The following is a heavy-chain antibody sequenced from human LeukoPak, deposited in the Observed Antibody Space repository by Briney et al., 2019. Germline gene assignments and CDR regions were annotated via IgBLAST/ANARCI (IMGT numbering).Heavy chain of an antibody. J-gene: IGHJ4*02. CDR2: IYSSVT. V-gene: IGHV4-39*01. D-gene: IGHD3-16*01. CDR1: GDSISSSSYY. Sequence: PSETLSLTCTVSGDSISSSSYYWGWIRQPPGKGLEWIASIYSSVTYYNPSLKSRVTIPVDTSKNQFSLNLSSVTAADTAVYYCASRPFLWGFAYWGQGTLVTVSS. CDR3: ASRPFLWGFAY.